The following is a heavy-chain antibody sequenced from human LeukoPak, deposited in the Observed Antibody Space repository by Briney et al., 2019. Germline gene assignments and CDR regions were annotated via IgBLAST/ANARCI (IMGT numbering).Heavy chain of an antibody. D-gene: IGHD5-24*01. CDR3: AKSDGYNHANWFDP. CDR1: GFTFSSYA. CDR2: ISGSGGST. J-gene: IGHJ5*02. V-gene: IGHV3-23*01. Sequence: AGGSLRLSCAASGFTFSSYAMSWVRQAPGKGLEWVSAISGSGGSTYYADSVKGRFTISRDNSKNTLYLQMNSLRAEDTAVYYCAKSDGYNHANWFDPWGQGTLVTVSS.